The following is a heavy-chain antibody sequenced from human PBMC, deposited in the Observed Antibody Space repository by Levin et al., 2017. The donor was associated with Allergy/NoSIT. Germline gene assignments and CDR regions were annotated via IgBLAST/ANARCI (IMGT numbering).Heavy chain of an antibody. V-gene: IGHV3-30-3*01. J-gene: IGHJ3*02. CDR3: AREVLLDDAFDI. CDR2: ISYDGSNK. D-gene: IGHD2-15*01. CDR1: GFTFSSYA. Sequence: GESLKISCAASGFTFSSYAMHWVRQAPGKGLEWVAVISYDGSNKYYADSVKGRFTISRDNSKNTLYLQMNSLRAEDTAVYYCAREVLLDDAFDIWGQGTMVTVSS.